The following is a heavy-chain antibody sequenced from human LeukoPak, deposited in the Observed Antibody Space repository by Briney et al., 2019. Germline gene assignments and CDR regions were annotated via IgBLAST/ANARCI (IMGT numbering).Heavy chain of an antibody. CDR1: GFTFSSYS. Sequence: GGSLRLSCAASGFTFSSYSMSWVRQAPGKGLEWVSAISGSGGSTYYADSVKGRFTISRDNSKNTPYLQMNSLRAEDTAVYYCARTWSGYYPDYWGQGTLVTVSS. D-gene: IGHD3-3*01. J-gene: IGHJ4*02. V-gene: IGHV3-23*01. CDR3: ARTWSGYYPDY. CDR2: ISGSGGST.